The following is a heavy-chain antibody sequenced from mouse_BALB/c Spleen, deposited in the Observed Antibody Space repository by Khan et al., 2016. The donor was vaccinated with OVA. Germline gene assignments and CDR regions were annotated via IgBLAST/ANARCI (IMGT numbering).Heavy chain of an antibody. Sequence: EVELVESGPGLVKPSQSLSLTCTVTGYSITSGYGWNWIRQFPGNKLEWMGYISYSGSTNYNPSLKSRISINRDTSKNQFFLQLNSVTTEDTATYSCARTASIKYWGQGTTLTVSS. CDR3: ARTASIKY. CDR1: GYSITSGYG. V-gene: IGHV3-2*02. CDR2: ISYSGST. J-gene: IGHJ2*01. D-gene: IGHD1-2*01.